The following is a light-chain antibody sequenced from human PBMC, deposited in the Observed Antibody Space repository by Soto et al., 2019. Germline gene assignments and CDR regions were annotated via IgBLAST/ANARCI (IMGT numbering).Light chain of an antibody. CDR3: FSFTTDWTHV. CDR2: GNS. V-gene: IGLV1-40*01. Sequence: QSVLTQPPSVSGAPGQRVTISCTGSSSNIGAGYDVHWYQQLPGTAPKLLIYGNSNRPSGVPDRFSGSKSGTSASLAITGLQAEDEADYYCFSFTTDWTHVFGTGTKVTV. J-gene: IGLJ1*01. CDR1: SSNIGAGYD.